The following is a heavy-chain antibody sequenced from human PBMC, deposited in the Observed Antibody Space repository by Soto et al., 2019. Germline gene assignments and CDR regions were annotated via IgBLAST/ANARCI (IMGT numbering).Heavy chain of an antibody. D-gene: IGHD5-12*01. V-gene: IGHV4-30-4*01. CDR3: ARGGWLHRWFDP. CDR1: GGSISSGDYY. CDR2: IYYSGST. J-gene: IGHJ5*02. Sequence: QVQLQESGPGLVKPSQTLSLTCTVSGGSISSGDYYWRWLRQPPGKGLEWIGYIYYSGSTYYNPPRKSRLTISVDTSKNQFSLKLSFVTAADTAVYYCARGGWLHRWFDPWGQGTLVTVSS.